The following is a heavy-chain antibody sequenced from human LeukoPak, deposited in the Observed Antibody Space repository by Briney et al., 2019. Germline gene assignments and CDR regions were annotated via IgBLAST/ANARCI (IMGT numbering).Heavy chain of an antibody. Sequence: GGSLRLSCAASGFTLSTYSMNWVRQAPGKGLEWVSSISSSSSYIYYADSLKGRFTISRDNAKNSLYLQMNNLRAEDTAVYYCARVLKARELLGADFDYWGQGTLVTVSS. D-gene: IGHD1-26*01. CDR3: ARVLKARELLGADFDY. V-gene: IGHV3-21*01. CDR1: GFTLSTYS. J-gene: IGHJ4*02. CDR2: ISSSSSYI.